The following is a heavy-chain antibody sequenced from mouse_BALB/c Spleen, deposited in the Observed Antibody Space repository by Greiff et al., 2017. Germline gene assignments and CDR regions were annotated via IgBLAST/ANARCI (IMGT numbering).Heavy chain of an antibody. CDR1: GYTFTSYW. D-gene: IGHD1-1*01. J-gene: IGHJ2*01. CDR3: ARRTTVVATSYFDY. V-gene: IGHV1S81*02. CDR2: INPSNGRT. Sequence: VQLQQPGAELVKPGASVKLSCKASGYTFTSYWMHWVKQRPGQGLEWIGEINPSNGRTNYNEKFKSKATLTVDKSSSTAYMQLSSLTSEDSAVYYCARRTTVVATSYFDYWGQGTTLTVSA.